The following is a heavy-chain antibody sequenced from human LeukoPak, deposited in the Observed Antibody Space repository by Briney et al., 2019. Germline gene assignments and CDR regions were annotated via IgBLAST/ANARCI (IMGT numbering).Heavy chain of an antibody. J-gene: IGHJ4*02. Sequence: GGSLRLSCAASGFTFSNYGMHWVRQAPGKGLEWVANIKQDGSEIYYVASVKGRFSISRDNARNSVYLQMNSLRAEDTAVYYCAGALSAWGQGTLVTVSS. CDR2: IKQDGSEI. V-gene: IGHV3-7*03. CDR3: AGALSA. D-gene: IGHD3-3*01. CDR1: GFTFSNYG.